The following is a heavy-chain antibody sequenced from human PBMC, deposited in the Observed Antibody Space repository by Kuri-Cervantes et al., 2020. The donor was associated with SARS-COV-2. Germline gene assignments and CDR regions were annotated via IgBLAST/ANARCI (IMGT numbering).Heavy chain of an antibody. CDR2: IYYSGGT. J-gene: IGHJ4*02. V-gene: IGHV4-59*01. CDR3: ARFTPGDY. Sequence: SETLSLTCTVSGGSISSYYWSWIRQPPGKGLEWIGYIYYSGGTNYSPSLKSRVTISIDTSKNQFSLRLSSVTAADTAVYYCARFTPGDYWGQGTLVTVSS. CDR1: GGSISSYY. D-gene: IGHD3-10*01.